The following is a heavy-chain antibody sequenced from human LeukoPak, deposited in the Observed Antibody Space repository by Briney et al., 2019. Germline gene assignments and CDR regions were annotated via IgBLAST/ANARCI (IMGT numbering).Heavy chain of an antibody. CDR2: MNPNSGNT. CDR1: GYTFTSYD. J-gene: IGHJ4*02. V-gene: IGHV1-8*01. CDR3: ARGRKDCSSTSCYVGGDFDY. D-gene: IGHD2-2*01. Sequence: ASVKVSCKASGYTFTSYDINWVRQATGQGLEWMGWMNPNSGNTGYAQKFQGRVTMTSNTTISTAYMELSSLRSEDTAVYYCARGRKDCSSTSCYVGGDFDYWGQGTLVTVSS.